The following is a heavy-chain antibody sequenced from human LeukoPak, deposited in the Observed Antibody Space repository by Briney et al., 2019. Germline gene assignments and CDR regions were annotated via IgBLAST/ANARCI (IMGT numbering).Heavy chain of an antibody. CDR3: ARDSSGWSNYYYGMDV. D-gene: IGHD6-19*01. CDR1: GGSISSYY. J-gene: IGHJ6*02. Sequence: SETLSLTCTVSGGSISSYYWSWIRQPPGKGLEWIGYIYYSGSTNYNPSLKSRVTISVDTSKNQFSLKLSSVTAADTAVYYCARDSSGWSNYYYGMDVWGQGTTVTASS. CDR2: IYYSGST. V-gene: IGHV4-59*01.